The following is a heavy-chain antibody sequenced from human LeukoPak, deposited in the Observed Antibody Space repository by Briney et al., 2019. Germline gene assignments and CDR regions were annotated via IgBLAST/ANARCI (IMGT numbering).Heavy chain of an antibody. Sequence: TSETLSLTCTVSGGSISSYYWSWIRQPPGKGLEWIGYIYYSGSTNYNPSLKSRVTISVDTSKNQFSLMLSSVTAADTAVYYCARGQTYYYYGMDVWGQGTTVTVSS. V-gene: IGHV4-59*01. CDR2: IYYSGST. CDR1: GGSISSYY. J-gene: IGHJ6*02. CDR3: ARGQTYYYYGMDV.